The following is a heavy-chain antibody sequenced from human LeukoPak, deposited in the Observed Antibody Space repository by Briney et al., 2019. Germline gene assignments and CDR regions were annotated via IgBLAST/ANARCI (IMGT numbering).Heavy chain of an antibody. D-gene: IGHD3-22*01. CDR1: GGSISSGDY. CDR3: ARATYYDPNCFDP. CDR2: IFHSGST. V-gene: IGHV4-30-4*01. Sequence: PSETLSLTCTVSGGSISSGDYWSWIRQPPGKGLEWIGYIFHSGSTHYNPSLKSRPTMSVDMSTNQFPLKLSSVTAADTAVYYCARATYYDPNCFDPWGQGTLVTVSS. J-gene: IGHJ5*02.